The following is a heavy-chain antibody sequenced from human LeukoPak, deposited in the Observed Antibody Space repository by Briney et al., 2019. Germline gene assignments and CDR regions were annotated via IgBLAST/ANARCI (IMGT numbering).Heavy chain of an antibody. CDR3: AKSCGGDCYYCDY. Sequence: PGGSLRLSCAASGFTFSSYAMTWVRQAPGKGLEWVSTITSSNAPTNYADSVKGRFTISRDNSRNTLYLQMNSLRAEDTAIYYCAKSCGGDCYYCDYWGQGTLVTGSS. D-gene: IGHD2-21*02. CDR2: ITSSNAPT. V-gene: IGHV3-23*01. CDR1: GFTFSSYA. J-gene: IGHJ4*02.